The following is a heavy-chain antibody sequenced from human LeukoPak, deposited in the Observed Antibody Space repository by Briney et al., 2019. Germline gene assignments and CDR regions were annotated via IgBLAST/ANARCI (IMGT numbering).Heavy chain of an antibody. J-gene: IGHJ6*02. CDR1: DYIFSSYG. CDR2: ISAYNGNT. CDR3: ARVAAIDYYYGMDV. D-gene: IGHD2-2*01. Sequence: ASVKVSCKASDYIFSSYGITWVRQAPGQGLEWMGWISAYNGNTNYAQRFQGRVTMTTVTSTSTAYMELRSLRSYDTAVYYCARVAAIDYYYGMDVWGQGTTVTVSS. V-gene: IGHV1-18*01.